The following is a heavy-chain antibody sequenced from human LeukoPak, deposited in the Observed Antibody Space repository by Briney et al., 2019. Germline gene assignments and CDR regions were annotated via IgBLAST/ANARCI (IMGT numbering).Heavy chain of an antibody. D-gene: IGHD2/OR15-2a*01. V-gene: IGHV3-48*03. CDR1: GFKFSNSE. Sequence: GGSLRLSCEGSGFKFSNSEMNWVRQAPGKGLEWISYIGSSGTNIFYGDSVKGRFIISRDNARNSLYLQMNSLRADDTALYYCARSTDYSYDTTINDDGFDVWGQGTMVTVSS. CDR2: IGSSGTNI. CDR3: ARSTDYSYDTTINDDGFDV. J-gene: IGHJ3*01.